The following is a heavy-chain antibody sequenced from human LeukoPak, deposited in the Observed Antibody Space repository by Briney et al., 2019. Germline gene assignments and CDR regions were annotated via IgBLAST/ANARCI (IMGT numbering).Heavy chain of an antibody. Sequence: SETLSLTCGVSGGSISNTNWWTWVRQPPGKGLEWIGEVNLQGSTNCNPSLKSPVAISVDKSENHISLKLTSVTAADTAVYYCAREGGPYRPLDYSGQGTLVTVAS. CDR3: AREGGPYRPLDY. CDR2: VNLQGST. CDR1: GGSISNTNW. V-gene: IGHV4-4*02. J-gene: IGHJ4*02.